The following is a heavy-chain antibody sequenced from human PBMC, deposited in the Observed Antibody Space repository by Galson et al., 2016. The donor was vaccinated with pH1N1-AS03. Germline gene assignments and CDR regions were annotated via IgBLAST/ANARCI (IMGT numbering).Heavy chain of an antibody. D-gene: IGHD4/OR15-4a*01. Sequence: SCKASGYTFTSYYTHWVRQAPGQGREWMGIINPSDGNTNYAQRFQGRVTMTRDTSTSTVYMELSSLRSDDTAVYYCARVSAGLTGYYYAMDVWGQGTTVTVSS. CDR2: INPSDGNT. CDR3: ARVSAGLTGYYYAMDV. CDR1: GYTFTSYY. J-gene: IGHJ6*02. V-gene: IGHV1-46*01.